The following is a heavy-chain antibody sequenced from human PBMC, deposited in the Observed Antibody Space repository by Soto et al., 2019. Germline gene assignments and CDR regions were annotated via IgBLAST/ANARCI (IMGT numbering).Heavy chain of an antibody. D-gene: IGHD3-9*01. Sequence: ASVKVSCKASGYTFTSYGISWVRQAPGQGLEWMGWISAYNGNTNYAQKLQGRVAMTTDTSTSTAYMELRSLRSDDTAVYYCARESSVGDISALDYWGQGTLVTVSS. CDR2: ISAYNGNT. CDR1: GYTFTSYG. V-gene: IGHV1-18*01. J-gene: IGHJ4*02. CDR3: ARESSVGDISALDY.